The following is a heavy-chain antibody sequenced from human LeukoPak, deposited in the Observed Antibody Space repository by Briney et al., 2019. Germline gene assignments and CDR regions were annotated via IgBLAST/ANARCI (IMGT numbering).Heavy chain of an antibody. Sequence: GGSLRLSCVASGFTFSSHGMNWVRQAPGKGLEWVSGITSGTRTYYADSVKGRFAISRDNSKNTMYLQMNSLRAEDTAVYYCARQREMTTIFTALGYWGQGTLVTVSS. CDR2: ITSGTRT. CDR3: ARQREMTTIFTALGY. J-gene: IGHJ4*02. D-gene: IGHD5-24*01. CDR1: GFTFSSHG. V-gene: IGHV3-23*01.